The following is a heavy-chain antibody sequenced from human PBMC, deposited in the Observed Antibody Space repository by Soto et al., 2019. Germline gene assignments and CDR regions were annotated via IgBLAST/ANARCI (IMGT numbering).Heavy chain of an antibody. J-gene: IGHJ4*02. CDR1: GGSISSGDYS. D-gene: IGHD3-22*01. CDR2: IYYGGST. CDR3: ARVRREYDNSGPVDY. V-gene: IGHV4-30-2*01. Sequence: QLQLQESGSGLVKPSQTLSLTCAVSGGSISSGDYSWNWIRQPPGKGLEWIGYIYYGGSTYYNPSPPSRVTMSVDRSRNQFSLKLNSVTAADTAVYYCARVRREYDNSGPVDYWGQGTLVTVSS.